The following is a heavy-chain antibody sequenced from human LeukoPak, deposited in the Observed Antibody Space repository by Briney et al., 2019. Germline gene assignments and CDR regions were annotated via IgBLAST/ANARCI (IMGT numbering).Heavy chain of an antibody. CDR1: GFTFSSYS. CDR2: ISSSSSYI. Sequence: GGSLRLSCAASGFTFSSYSMNWVRQAPGKGLEWVSSISSSSSYIYYADSVKGRFTISRDNARNSLYLQMNSLRAEDTAVYYCARRSGSYPTLDYWGQGTLVTVSS. V-gene: IGHV3-21*01. D-gene: IGHD3-10*01. CDR3: ARRSGSYPTLDY. J-gene: IGHJ4*02.